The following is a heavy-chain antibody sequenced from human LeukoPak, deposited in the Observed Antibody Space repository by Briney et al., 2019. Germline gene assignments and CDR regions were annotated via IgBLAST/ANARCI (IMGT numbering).Heavy chain of an antibody. CDR1: GFTFSSYS. V-gene: IGHV3-21*01. Sequence: GXXLRLSCAASGFTFSSYSMNWVRQAPGKGLEWVSSISSSSSYIYYADSVKGRFTISRDNAKNSLYLQMNSLRAEDTAVYYCARYVGATPLPWGQGTLVTVSS. D-gene: IGHD1-26*01. CDR2: ISSSSSYI. CDR3: ARYVGATPLP. J-gene: IGHJ5*02.